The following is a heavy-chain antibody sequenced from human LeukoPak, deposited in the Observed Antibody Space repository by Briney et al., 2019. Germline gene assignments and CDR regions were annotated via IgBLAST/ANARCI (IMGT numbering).Heavy chain of an antibody. CDR1: GGSISSYY. V-gene: IGHV4-59*01. D-gene: IGHD3-22*01. Sequence: SSETLSLTCGVSGGSISSYYWSWVRQPPGKGLEWIGYIYYSGSTNYNPSLKSRVTISVDTSKNQFSLKLSSVTAADTAVYYCARVGDYYDSSGYGPFDYWGQGTLVTVSS. CDR2: IYYSGST. CDR3: ARVGDYYDSSGYGPFDY. J-gene: IGHJ4*02.